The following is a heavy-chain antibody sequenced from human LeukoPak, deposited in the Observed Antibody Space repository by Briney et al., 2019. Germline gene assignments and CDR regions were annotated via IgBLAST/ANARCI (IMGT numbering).Heavy chain of an antibody. D-gene: IGHD6-13*01. V-gene: IGHV3-21*04. Sequence: GGSLRLSCAASGFTFSSYSMNWVRQAPGKGLEWVSSISSSSSYIYYADSVKGRFTISRDNAKNSLYLQMNSLRAEDMALYYCAKAVSSFAQEDAFDIWGQGTMVTVSS. J-gene: IGHJ3*02. CDR1: GFTFSSYS. CDR2: ISSSSSYI. CDR3: AKAVSSFAQEDAFDI.